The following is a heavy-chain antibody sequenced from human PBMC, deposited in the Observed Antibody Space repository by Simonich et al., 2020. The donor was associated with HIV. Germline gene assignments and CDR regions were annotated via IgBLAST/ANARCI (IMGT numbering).Heavy chain of an antibody. D-gene: IGHD3-9*01. J-gene: IGHJ2*01. CDR2: IYHVGGT. CDR1: GYSIRNGYY. Sequence: QVQLQESGPGLVKPSETLSLTCTVSGYSIRNGYYWGWIRQPPGKGLEWIGRIYHVGGTDYNPSLKSRVTISVDTAKNQFSLNLTSVTAADTAVYYCARADWESDLHWYFDLWGRGTLVTVSS. V-gene: IGHV4-38-2*02. CDR3: ARADWESDLHWYFDL.